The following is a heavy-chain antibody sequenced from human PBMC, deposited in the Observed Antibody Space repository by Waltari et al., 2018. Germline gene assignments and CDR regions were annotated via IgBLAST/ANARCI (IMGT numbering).Heavy chain of an antibody. CDR3: ARVAPKLGRDYGMDV. Sequence: QVQLQESGPGLVKPSETLSLTCTVSGGSISSHYWSWIRQPPGKGLEWIGYIYYSGSTNYNPSRKSRVTISVDTSKNQFSLKLSSVTAADTAVYHCARVAPKLGRDYGMDVWGQGTTVTVSS. D-gene: IGHD7-27*01. J-gene: IGHJ6*02. CDR1: GGSISSHY. CDR2: IYYSGST. V-gene: IGHV4-59*11.